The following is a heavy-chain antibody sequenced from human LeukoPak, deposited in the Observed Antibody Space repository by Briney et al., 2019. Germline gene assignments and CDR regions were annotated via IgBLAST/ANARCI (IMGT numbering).Heavy chain of an antibody. V-gene: IGHV6-1*01. D-gene: IGHD6-19*01. Sequence: LRLSCAISGDIVSSNSAAWNWIRQSPSRGLEWLGRTYYRSKWYNDHAVSVKSRITINPDTSKNQFSLQLNSVTPEDTAVYYCARVASSGWSNWFDPWGQGTLVTVSS. J-gene: IGHJ5*02. CDR3: ARVASSGWSNWFDP. CDR1: GDIVSSNSAA. CDR2: TYYRSKWYN.